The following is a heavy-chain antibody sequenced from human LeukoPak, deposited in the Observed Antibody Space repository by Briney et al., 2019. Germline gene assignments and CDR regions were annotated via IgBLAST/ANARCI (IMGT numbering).Heavy chain of an antibody. CDR1: GGSLSAYY. V-gene: IGHV4-34*01. J-gene: IGHJ6*03. CDR3: AREGGEPYYYYMDV. CDR2: INHGGST. D-gene: IGHD1-26*01. Sequence: PSETLSLTCAVYGGSLSAYYWTWIRQPPGKGLEWIGEINHGGSTNYNPSLKSRVTISVDTSKNQFSLKLSSVTAADTAVYYCAREGGEPYYYYMDVWGKGTTVTVSS.